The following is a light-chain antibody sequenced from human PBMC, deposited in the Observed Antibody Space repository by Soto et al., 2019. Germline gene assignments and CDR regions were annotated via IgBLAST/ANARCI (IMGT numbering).Light chain of an antibody. CDR2: GAS. CDR1: QSISDT. V-gene: IGKV3-20*01. Sequence: EIVMTQSPATLSVSPGVRATLTCRPSQSISDTLAWYQQKPGQAPRLLIYGASKRATGFPARFSGSGSGTDFTLTISRLEPEDFAMYYCQQYGSSPTWTFGQGTKVDIK. J-gene: IGKJ1*01. CDR3: QQYGSSPTWT.